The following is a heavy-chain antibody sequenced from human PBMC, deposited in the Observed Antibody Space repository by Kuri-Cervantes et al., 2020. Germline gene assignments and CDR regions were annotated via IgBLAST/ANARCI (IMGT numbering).Heavy chain of an antibody. V-gene: IGHV3-9*01. D-gene: IGHD4-17*01. CDR1: GFTFDDYA. CDR2: ISWNSGSI. J-gene: IGHJ4*02. CDR3: ARDNGFGGDSDY. Sequence: SLKISCAASGFTFDDYAMHWVRQAPGKGLEWVSGISWNSGSIGYADSVKGRFTISRDNSKNTLYLQMNSLRAEDTAVYYCARDNGFGGDSDYWGQGTLVTVSS.